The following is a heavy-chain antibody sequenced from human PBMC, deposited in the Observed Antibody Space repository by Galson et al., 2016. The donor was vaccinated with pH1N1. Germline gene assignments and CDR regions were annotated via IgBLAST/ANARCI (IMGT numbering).Heavy chain of an antibody. CDR2: INWNGGST. CDR1: GFTFDDNG. V-gene: IGHV3-20*04. CDR3: ARVSRIVLMAPMDV. D-gene: IGHD2-8*01. Sequence: LRLSCAASGFTFDDNGMSWVRQPPGKGLEWVASINWNGGSTSYADSGKGRFTISRDNARNSLYLQMNSLRVEDTALYYCARVSRIVLMAPMDVWGKGTTVTVSS. J-gene: IGHJ6*03.